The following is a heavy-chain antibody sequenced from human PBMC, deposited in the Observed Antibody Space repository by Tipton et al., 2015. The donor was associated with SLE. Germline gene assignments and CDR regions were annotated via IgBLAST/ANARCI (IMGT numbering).Heavy chain of an antibody. CDR1: GFTFSSYE. D-gene: IGHD6-13*01. V-gene: IGHV3-48*03. J-gene: IGHJ2*01. Sequence: SLRLSCAASGFTFSSYEMNWVRQAPGKGLEWVSYISSSGSTIYYADSVKGRFTISRDNAKNSLYLQMNGLRAEDTAVYYCAREGSAAGRYFDLWGRGTLVTVSS. CDR3: AREGSAAGRYFDL. CDR2: ISSSGSTI.